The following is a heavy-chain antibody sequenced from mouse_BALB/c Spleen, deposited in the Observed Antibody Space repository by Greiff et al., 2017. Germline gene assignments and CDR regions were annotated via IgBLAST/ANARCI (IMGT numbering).Heavy chain of an antibody. J-gene: IGHJ4*01. D-gene: IGHD2-2*01. CDR2: ISSGGGST. CDR1: GFAFSSYD. CDR3: ARRDYGYDGGAMDY. V-gene: IGHV5-12-1*01. Sequence: EVQRVESGGGLVKPGGSLKLSCAASGFAFSSYDMSWVRQTPEKRLEWVAYISSGGGSTYYPDTVKGRFTISRDNAKNTLYLQMSSLKSEDTAMYYCARRDYGYDGGAMDYWGQGTSVTVSS.